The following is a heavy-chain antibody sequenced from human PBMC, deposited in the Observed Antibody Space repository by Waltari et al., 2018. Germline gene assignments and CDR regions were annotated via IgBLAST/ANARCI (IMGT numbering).Heavy chain of an antibody. CDR2: IIPIVGKA. CDR1: GGTFSSYT. V-gene: IGHV1-69*08. Sequence: QVQLVQSGAEVKKPGSSVKVSCKASGGTFSSYTISWVRQAPGQGLEWMGRIIPIVGKANSAQKCQGRGTMTADKSTSTAYMGLSSLRSEDTAVYYCARAYQEYYGMDVWGQGTTVTVSS. D-gene: IGHD3-16*01. CDR3: ARAYQEYYGMDV. J-gene: IGHJ6*02.